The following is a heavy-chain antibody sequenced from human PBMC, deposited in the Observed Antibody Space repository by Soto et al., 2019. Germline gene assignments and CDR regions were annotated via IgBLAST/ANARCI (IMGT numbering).Heavy chain of an antibody. CDR1: GFTFTSYA. V-gene: IGHV3-30-3*01. J-gene: IGHJ6*02. Sequence: QVKLVESGGGVVQPGKSLRLSCVVSGFTFTSYAMHWVRQAPGKGLEWVAVISFDGTNTYYADSVKGRFTFSRDNSKNTLYLQMNSLRPEDTAVYYCARDHLYFSDSNCFRGYYGMDVWGQGTPVTVSS. D-gene: IGHD2-2*01. CDR3: ARDHLYFSDSNCFRGYYGMDV. CDR2: ISFDGTNT.